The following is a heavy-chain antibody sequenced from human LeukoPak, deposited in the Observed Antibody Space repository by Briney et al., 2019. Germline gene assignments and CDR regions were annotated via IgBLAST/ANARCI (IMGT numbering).Heavy chain of an antibody. CDR2: IYHSGST. D-gene: IGHD1-14*01. V-gene: IGHV4-30-2*01. J-gene: IGHJ3*02. CDR1: GGSISSGGYY. CDR3: ARVDDRDM. Sequence: SETLSLTCTVSGGSISSGGYYWSWIRQPPGKGLEWIGYIYHSGSTYYNPSLKSRVTMSVDRSKNQFSLKLSSVTAADTAVYYCARVDDRDMWGQGTMVTVSS.